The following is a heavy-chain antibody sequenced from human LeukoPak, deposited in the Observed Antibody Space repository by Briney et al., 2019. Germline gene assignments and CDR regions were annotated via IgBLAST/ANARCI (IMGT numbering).Heavy chain of an antibody. D-gene: IGHD3-16*01. CDR2: ISGSGGST. CDR1: GFTFSSYS. CDR3: ARPRAYDSRDLDY. Sequence: HPGGSLRLSCAASGFTFSSYSMNWVRQAPGKGLEWVSAISGSGGSTHYADSVKGRFTISRDNSKNTLYLQMNSLRAEDTAVYYCARPRAYDSRDLDYWGQGTLVTVSS. J-gene: IGHJ4*02. V-gene: IGHV3-23*01.